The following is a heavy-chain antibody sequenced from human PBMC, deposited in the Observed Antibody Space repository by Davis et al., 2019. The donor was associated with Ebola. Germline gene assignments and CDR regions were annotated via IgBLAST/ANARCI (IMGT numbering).Heavy chain of an antibody. D-gene: IGHD5-12*01. Sequence: SETLSLTCTVSGGSISSYYWSWIRQPPGKGLEWIGYIYYSGITNYNPSLKSRVTISVDTSKNQFSLKLYSVTAADTAVYHCARHHASGIRKMDVWGQGTTVTVSS. CDR3: ARHHASGIRKMDV. CDR1: GGSISSYY. V-gene: IGHV4-59*08. J-gene: IGHJ6*02. CDR2: IYYSGIT.